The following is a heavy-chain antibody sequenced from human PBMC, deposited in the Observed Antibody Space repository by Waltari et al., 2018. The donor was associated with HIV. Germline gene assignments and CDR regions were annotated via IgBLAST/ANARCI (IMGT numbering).Heavy chain of an antibody. CDR2: INSDGSST. D-gene: IGHD6-13*01. CDR3: ASGYSSSWRSDYYYYGMDV. V-gene: IGHV3-74*01. CDR1: GFTFSSYW. J-gene: IGHJ6*02. Sequence: EVQLVESEGGLVQPGGSLRLSCAASGFTFSSYWMHWVRQAPGKGLVWGSRINSDGSSTSYADSVKGRFTISRDNAKNTLYLQMNSLRAEDTAVYYCASGYSSSWRSDYYYYGMDVWGQGTTVTVSS.